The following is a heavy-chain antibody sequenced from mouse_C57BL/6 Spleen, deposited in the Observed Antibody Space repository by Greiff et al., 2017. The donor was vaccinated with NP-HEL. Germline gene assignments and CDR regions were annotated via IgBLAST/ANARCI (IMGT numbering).Heavy chain of an antibody. D-gene: IGHD2-4*01. J-gene: IGHJ2*01. V-gene: IGHV5-4*01. CDR2: ISDGGSYT. CDR3: AREDDYDSPLDY. Sequence: EVQLVESGGGLVKPGGSLKLSCAASGFTFSSYAMSWVRQTPEKRLEWVATISDGGSYTYYPDNVKGRFTITRDNAKNNLYLQMSHLKSEDTAMYYCAREDDYDSPLDYWGQGTTLTVSS. CDR1: GFTFSSYA.